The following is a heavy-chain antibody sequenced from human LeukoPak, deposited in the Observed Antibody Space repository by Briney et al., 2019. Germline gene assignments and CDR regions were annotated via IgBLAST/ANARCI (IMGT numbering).Heavy chain of an antibody. CDR2: ISYDGSNK. V-gene: IGHV3-30-3*01. D-gene: IGHD2-2*02. J-gene: IGHJ4*02. Sequence: PGGSLRLSCAASGFNISDFWMTWVRQAPGQGLEWVAVISYDGSNKYYADSVKGRFTISGDTSKNTLYLQMNSLRAEDTAVYYCARDRCSSTSSYTHYFDYWGQGTLVTVSS. CDR1: GFNISDFW. CDR3: ARDRCSSTSSYTHYFDY.